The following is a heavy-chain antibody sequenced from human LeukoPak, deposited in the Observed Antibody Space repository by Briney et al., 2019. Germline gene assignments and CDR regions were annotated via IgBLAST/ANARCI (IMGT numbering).Heavy chain of an antibody. D-gene: IGHD5-18*01. V-gene: IGHV3-66*04. CDR3: ARRELLGYSYGLRTFNI. CDR1: GFTVSSNY. J-gene: IGHJ3*02. Sequence: GGSLRLSCAGSGFTVSSNYMSWVRQAPGKGLEWVSVIYSGGIYNDGTTNYGDSVKGRFTISRDNSKNTVYLQMNSLRAEDTAVYYCARRELLGYSYGLRTFNIWGQGTTVTVSS. CDR2: IYSGGIYNDGTT.